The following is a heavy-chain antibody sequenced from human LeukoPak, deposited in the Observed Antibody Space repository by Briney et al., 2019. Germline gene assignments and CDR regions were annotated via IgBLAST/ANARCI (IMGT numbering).Heavy chain of an antibody. V-gene: IGHV3-7*03. J-gene: IGHJ4*02. CDR2: INQDGSEK. D-gene: IGHD5-24*01. CDR1: GITFSRFW. CDR3: TTLERWQRQSGNY. Sequence: GGSLRLSCAASGITFSRFWMSWVRQAPGKGLQWVANINQDGSEKHYVDSVKGRFTISRDNAENSLYLQMNSLRAEDTAVYYCTTLERWQRQSGNYWGQGTLVTVSS.